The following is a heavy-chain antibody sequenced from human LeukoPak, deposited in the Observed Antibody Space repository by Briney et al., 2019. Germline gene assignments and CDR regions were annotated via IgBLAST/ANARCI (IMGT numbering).Heavy chain of an antibody. D-gene: IGHD3-10*01. CDR3: ARNRYYYGSGNYGVPNWFGP. V-gene: IGHV4-38-2*02. J-gene: IGHJ5*02. Sequence: SETLSLTCTVSGYSISSGYYWGWIRQPPGKGLEWIGSIYHSGTTNYNPSLKSRVTISVDTSKNQFSLKLSSVTAADTAMYYCARNRYYYGSGNYGVPNWFGPWGQGTLVTVSS. CDR1: GYSISSGYY. CDR2: IYHSGTT.